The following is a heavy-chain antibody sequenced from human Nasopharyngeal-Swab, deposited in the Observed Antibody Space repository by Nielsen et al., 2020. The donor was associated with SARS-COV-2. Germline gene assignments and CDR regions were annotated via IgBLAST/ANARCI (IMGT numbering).Heavy chain of an antibody. CDR2: INAGNGNT. CDR3: ARGSTLSSTNDY. J-gene: IGHJ4*02. Sequence: ASVQVSCKASGYTFTSYAMHWVRQAPGQRLEWMGWINAGNGNTKYSQKFQGRVTITRDTSASTAYMELSSLRSEDTAVYYCARGSTLSSTNDYWGQGTLVTVSS. CDR1: GYTFTSYA. D-gene: IGHD2-2*01. V-gene: IGHV1-3*01.